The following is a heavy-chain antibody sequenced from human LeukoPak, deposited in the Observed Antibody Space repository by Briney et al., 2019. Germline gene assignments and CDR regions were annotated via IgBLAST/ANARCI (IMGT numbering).Heavy chain of an antibody. CDR1: GFTFSSYA. V-gene: IGHV3-64*01. Sequence: PGGSLRLSCAASGFTFSSYAMSWVRQAPGKGLEYVSAISGNGVRTNYANSVKGRFTMSRDNSKNTLFLQMDSLRAEDTAVYYCARDRVGSSRSEFDSWGQGTLVTVSS. CDR3: ARDRVGSSRSEFDS. J-gene: IGHJ4*02. D-gene: IGHD6-13*01. CDR2: ISGNGVRT.